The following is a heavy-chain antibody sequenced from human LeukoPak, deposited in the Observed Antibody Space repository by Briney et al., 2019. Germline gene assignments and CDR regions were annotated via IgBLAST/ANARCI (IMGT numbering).Heavy chain of an antibody. CDR1: GFTFSSYS. J-gene: IGHJ4*02. CDR3: ARDQVGTMPNDF. D-gene: IGHD1-26*01. CDR2: IETDGSRS. Sequence: GGSLRLSCAASGFTFSSYSMNWVRQAPGKGLVWISWIETDGSRSGYVGSVQGRFTVSRDNAKSTLYLQMNSLRAEDTAIYYCARDQVGTMPNDFWGQGTLVTVSS. V-gene: IGHV3-74*01.